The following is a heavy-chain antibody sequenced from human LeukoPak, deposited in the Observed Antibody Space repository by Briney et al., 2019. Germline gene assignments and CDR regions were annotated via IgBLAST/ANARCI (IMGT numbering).Heavy chain of an antibody. CDR3: AKDKRGGSWPDAFDI. J-gene: IGHJ3*02. Sequence: PGRSLRLSCAASGFTFSSYGMHWVRQAPGKGLEWVAVIWYDGSNKYYADSVKGRFTISRDNSKNTLYLQMNSLRAEDTAVYYCAKDKRGGSWPDAFDIWGQGTMVTVSS. CDR1: GFTFSSYG. D-gene: IGHD2-15*01. V-gene: IGHV3-33*06. CDR2: IWYDGSNK.